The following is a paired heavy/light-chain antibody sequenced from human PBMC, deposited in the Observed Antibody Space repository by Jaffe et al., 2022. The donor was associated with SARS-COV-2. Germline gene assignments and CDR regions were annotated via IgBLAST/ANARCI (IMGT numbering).Light chain of an antibody. CDR1: SSDVGGYNY. CDR2: EVN. J-gene: IGLJ1*01. V-gene: IGLV2-8*01. Sequence: QSALTQPPSASGSPGQSVTISCTGTSSDVGGYNYVSWYQQHPGKAPKLIIYEVNKRPSGVPDRFSGSKSGNTASLTVSGLRAEDEADYYCSSYGGSNNCVFGTGTKVTVL. CDR3: SSYGGSNNCV.
Heavy chain of an antibody. J-gene: IGHJ4*02. CDR2: INGDGSIT. CDR3: ATHSSNWFYFDY. V-gene: IGHV3-74*01. CDR1: KFTFSSYW. D-gene: IGHD6-13*01. Sequence: EVHLVESGGGLVQPGGSLRLSCAASKFTFSSYWMHWVRQAPGKGLVWVSRINGDGSITTYADSVRGRFTISRDNAKSTLYLQINSLRDEDTAVYYCATHSSNWFYFDYWGQGTVVTVSS.